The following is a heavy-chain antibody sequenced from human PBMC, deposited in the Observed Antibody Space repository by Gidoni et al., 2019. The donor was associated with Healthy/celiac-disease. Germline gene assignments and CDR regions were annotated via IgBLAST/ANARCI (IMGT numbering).Heavy chain of an antibody. CDR2: ISSSSSTI. Sequence: EVQLVESGGGLVQPGGSLRLSCAASGFTFSSYSMNWVRQAPGKGLEWVSYISSSSSTIYYADSVKGRFTISRDNAKNSLYLQMNSLRDEDTAVYYCARDAARDSSSWYPYYWGQGTLVTVSS. CDR3: ARDAARDSSSWYPYY. J-gene: IGHJ4*02. V-gene: IGHV3-48*02. D-gene: IGHD6-13*01. CDR1: GFTFSSYS.